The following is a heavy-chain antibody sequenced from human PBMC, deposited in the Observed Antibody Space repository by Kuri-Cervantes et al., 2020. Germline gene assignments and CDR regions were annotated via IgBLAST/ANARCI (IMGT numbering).Heavy chain of an antibody. J-gene: IGHJ6*02. D-gene: IGHD3-10*01. CDR1: GGSISSGGYY. CDR2: IYYSGST. Sequence: LRLSCTVSGGSISSGGYYWSWIRQHPGKSLEWIGYIYYSGSTYYNPSLKSRVTISVDTSKNQFSLKLSSVTAADTAVYYCARSSGVIQYYGMDVWGQGTTVTVSS. CDR3: ARSSGVIQYYGMDV. V-gene: IGHV4-31*03.